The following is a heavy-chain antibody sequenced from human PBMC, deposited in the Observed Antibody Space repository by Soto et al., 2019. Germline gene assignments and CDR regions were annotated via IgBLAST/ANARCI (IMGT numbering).Heavy chain of an antibody. J-gene: IGHJ4*02. D-gene: IGHD5-18*01. CDR2: ITYGGSI. V-gene: IGHV4-31*03. CDR1: GASITNDASF. Sequence: LSLTCTVSGASITNDASFWTWVRQHPEKGLEWLAYITYGGSIYYDPSLRSRLTVSIDKSKSQFSLIVRSVTAADTAVYYCAKMERTQLWLLVQNWGQGLPVTVSS. CDR3: AKMERTQLWLLVQN.